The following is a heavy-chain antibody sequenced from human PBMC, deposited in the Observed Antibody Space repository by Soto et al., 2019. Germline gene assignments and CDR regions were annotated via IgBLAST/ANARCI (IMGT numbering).Heavy chain of an antibody. CDR1: GYTFTSCD. CDR2: MNPNSGNT. J-gene: IGHJ4*02. D-gene: IGHD6-19*01. CDR3: AREYSSGWSKD. Sequence: QVQLVQSGAEEKKLGASLKVSSKASGYTFTSCDVNWGRQATGQGLEWMGWMNPNSGNTGYAQKFQGRVTMTRNTSISTAYMELSSLRSEDTAVYYCAREYSSGWSKDWGQGTLVTVSS. V-gene: IGHV1-8*01.